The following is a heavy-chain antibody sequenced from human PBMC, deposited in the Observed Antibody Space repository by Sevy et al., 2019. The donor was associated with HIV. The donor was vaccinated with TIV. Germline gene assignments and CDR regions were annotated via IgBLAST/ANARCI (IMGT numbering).Heavy chain of an antibody. Sequence: GESLKISCAASGFSFSSYGMHWVRQAPGKGLEWLAVIWFDGSNEYYAGSVQGRFTISRDIAKNTLYLQMNSLRAEDTAVYYCARDLEFYGYREYGPAVNPDYWGRGTLVTVSS. V-gene: IGHV3-33*01. CDR3: ARDLEFYGYREYGPAVNPDY. CDR2: IWFDGSNE. J-gene: IGHJ4*02. CDR1: GFSFSSYG. D-gene: IGHD5-12*01.